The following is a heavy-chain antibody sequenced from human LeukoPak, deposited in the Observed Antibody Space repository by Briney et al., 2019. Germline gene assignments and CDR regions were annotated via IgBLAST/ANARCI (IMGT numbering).Heavy chain of an antibody. V-gene: IGHV4-4*02. CDR3: ARVPGYCSSTSRYAALAFDI. D-gene: IGHD2-2*01. CDR2: IYHSGST. CDR1: GGSISSSNW. Sequence: PSQTLSLTCAVSGGSISSSNWWSWVRQPPGKGLEWIGEIYHSGSTNYNPSLKSRVTISVDKSKNQFSLKLSSVTAADTAVYYCARVPGYCSSTSRYAALAFDIWGQGTMVTVSS. J-gene: IGHJ3*02.